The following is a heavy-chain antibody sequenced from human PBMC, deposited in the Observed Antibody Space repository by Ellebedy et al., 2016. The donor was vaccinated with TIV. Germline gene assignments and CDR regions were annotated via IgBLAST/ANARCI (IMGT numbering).Heavy chain of an antibody. CDR3: VRARPYCGGDCFSFGN. D-gene: IGHD2-21*02. J-gene: IGHJ4*02. CDR1: GFTFSSYW. CDR2: INSDGSST. V-gene: IGHV3-74*01. Sequence: GGSLRLXCAASGFTFSSYWMHWVRQAPGKGLVWVSRINSDGSSTSYADSVKGRFTISRDNAKNTLHLQMNSLRGEDTAVYYCVRARPYCGGDCFSFGNWGQGSLVTVSS.